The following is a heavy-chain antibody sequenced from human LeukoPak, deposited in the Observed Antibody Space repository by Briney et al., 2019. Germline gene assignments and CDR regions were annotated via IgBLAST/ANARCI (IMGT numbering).Heavy chain of an antibody. D-gene: IGHD5-12*01. CDR1: GFTFSNYW. Sequence: GGSLRLSCATSGFTFSNYWMTWVRQAPGKGLEWVANIKQDGSEKYYADSVKGRFTISRDNAKRSLYLQMNSLRAEDTAVYYCARDSGSFDYWGQGTLVTVSS. V-gene: IGHV3-7*01. CDR2: IKQDGSEK. J-gene: IGHJ4*02. CDR3: ARDSGSFDY.